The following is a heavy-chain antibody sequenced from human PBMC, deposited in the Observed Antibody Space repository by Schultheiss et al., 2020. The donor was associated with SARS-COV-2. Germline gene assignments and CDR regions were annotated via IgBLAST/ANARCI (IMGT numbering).Heavy chain of an antibody. CDR2: ISSSSSTI. J-gene: IGHJ6*02. V-gene: IGHV3-48*04. CDR3: ARDHAELELRLAYYYYYGMDV. D-gene: IGHD1-7*01. Sequence: LSLTCAASGFTFSSYSMNWVRQAPGKGLEWVSYISSSSSTIYYADSVKGRFTISRDNAKNSLYLQMNSLRAEDTAVYYCARDHAELELRLAYYYYYGMDVWGQGTTVTVSS. CDR1: GFTFSSYS.